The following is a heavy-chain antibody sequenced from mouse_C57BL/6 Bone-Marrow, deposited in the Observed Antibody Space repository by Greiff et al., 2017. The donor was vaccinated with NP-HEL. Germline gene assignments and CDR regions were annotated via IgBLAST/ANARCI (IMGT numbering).Heavy chain of an antibody. CDR1: GYTFTSYW. Sequence: QVHVKQPGTELVKPGASVKLSCKASGYTFTSYWMHWVKQRPGQGLEWIGNINPSNGGTNYNEKFKSKATLTVDKSSSTAYMQLSSLTSEDSAVYYCAQAGPYDYDYAYWGQGTLVTVSA. D-gene: IGHD2-4*01. CDR2: INPSNGGT. CDR3: AQAGPYDYDYAY. V-gene: IGHV1-53*01. J-gene: IGHJ3*01.